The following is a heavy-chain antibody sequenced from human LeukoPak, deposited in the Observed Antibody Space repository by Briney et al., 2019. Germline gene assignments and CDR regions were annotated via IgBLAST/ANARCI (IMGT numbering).Heavy chain of an antibody. CDR2: ISCDGSNK. J-gene: IGHJ4*02. CDR1: GFTFSSYG. D-gene: IGHD3-22*01. CDR3: AKAELATSYYYDSSGQHDY. Sequence: GGSLRVSCAASGFTFSSYGIHWVRQAPGKGLEWVAFISCDGSNKYYADSVKGRFTISRDNSKNTQYLQMNSLRAEDTAVYYCAKAELATSYYYDSSGQHDYWGQGTLVTVSS. V-gene: IGHV3-30*18.